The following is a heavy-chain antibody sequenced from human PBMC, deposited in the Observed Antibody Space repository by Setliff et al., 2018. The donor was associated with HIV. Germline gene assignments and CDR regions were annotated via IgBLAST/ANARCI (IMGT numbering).Heavy chain of an antibody. J-gene: IGHJ3*02. D-gene: IGHD6-13*01. CDR2: IKQDGSEK. CDR1: GFTFSNYW. Sequence: PGGSLRLSCAASGFTFSNYWMSWVRQAPGKGLEWVANIKQDGSEKNYVDSVEGRFTISRDNSKKSLYLQMNSLRVDDAGVYYCARVGYSSSWYWAGAFDIWGQGTMVTVSS. CDR3: ARVGYSSSWYWAGAFDI. V-gene: IGHV3-7*01.